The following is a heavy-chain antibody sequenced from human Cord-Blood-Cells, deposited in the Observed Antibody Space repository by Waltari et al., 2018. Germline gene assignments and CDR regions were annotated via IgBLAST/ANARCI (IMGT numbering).Heavy chain of an antibody. CDR3: ARHPPPYYDSSGYDY. Sequence: QLQLQESGPGLVKPSETLSLTCPVAGGSIRSSSYYWGWIRQPPGKGLEWIGSIYYSGSTYYNPSLKSRVTISVDTSKNQFSLKLSSATAADTAVYYCARHPPPYYDSSGYDYWGQGTLVTVSS. J-gene: IGHJ4*02. CDR1: GGSIRSSSYY. V-gene: IGHV4-39*01. CDR2: IYYSGST. D-gene: IGHD3-22*01.